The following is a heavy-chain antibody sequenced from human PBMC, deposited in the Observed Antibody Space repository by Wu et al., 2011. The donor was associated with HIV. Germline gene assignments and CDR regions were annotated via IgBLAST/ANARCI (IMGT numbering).Heavy chain of an antibody. D-gene: IGHD5-12*01. CDR2: IIPILGTT. J-gene: IGHJ3*02. V-gene: IGHV1-69*13. CDR3: AREGAGYDGRDLGARNAFDI. CDR1: GDSFGSYG. Sequence: QVQLVQFGTEVKKPGSSVKVPCRVSGDSFGSYGLSWVRQAPGQGLEWMGGIIPILGTTIYAQKFQGRLTIIAEESTSTVYMELSSLRSEDTAVYYCAREGAGYDGRDLGARNAFDIWGQGTNALRL.